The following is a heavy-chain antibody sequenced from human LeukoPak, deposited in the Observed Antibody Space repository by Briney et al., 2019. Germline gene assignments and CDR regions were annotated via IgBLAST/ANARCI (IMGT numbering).Heavy chain of an antibody. CDR1: GGSFSGYY. Sequence: SETLSLTCAVYGGSFSGYYWSWIRQPPGKGLEWIGEINHSGSTNYNPSLKSRVTISVDTSKNQFSLKLSSVTAADTAVYHCASKNRGYYYYGMDVWGQGTTVTVSS. J-gene: IGHJ6*02. CDR2: INHSGST. CDR3: ASKNRGYYYYGMDV. D-gene: IGHD7-27*01. V-gene: IGHV4-34*01.